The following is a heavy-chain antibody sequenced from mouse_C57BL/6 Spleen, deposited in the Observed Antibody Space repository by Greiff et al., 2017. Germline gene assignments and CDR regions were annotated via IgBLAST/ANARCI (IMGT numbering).Heavy chain of an antibody. V-gene: IGHV3-3*01. CDR3: ARGDSNYWYFDV. CDR2: TFYSGIT. Sequence: EVKLVESGPSLVRPSQTLSLTCTVTGFSINSDCYWIWIRQFPGNKLEYIGYTFYSGITYYNPSLESRTYITRDTSKNQFSLKLSSVTTEDTATXYCARGDSNYWYFDVWGTGTTVTVSS. CDR1: GFSINSDCY. D-gene: IGHD2-5*01. J-gene: IGHJ1*03.